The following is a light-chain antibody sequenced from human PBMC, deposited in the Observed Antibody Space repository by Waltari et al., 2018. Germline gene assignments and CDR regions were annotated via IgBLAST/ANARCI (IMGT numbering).Light chain of an antibody. CDR3: CSYTSTSTYV. CDR2: EVS. J-gene: IGLJ1*01. Sequence: QSALIQPASVSGSPGQSIAISCTGSISDIGRYNFVSWYQHHPGTAPKLIIYEVSKRPSRGSLSVSGSKSGSTASLTISGLQAEDETTYYFCSYTSTSTYVFGNGTKVAVL. V-gene: IGLV2-14*01. CDR1: ISDIGRYNF.